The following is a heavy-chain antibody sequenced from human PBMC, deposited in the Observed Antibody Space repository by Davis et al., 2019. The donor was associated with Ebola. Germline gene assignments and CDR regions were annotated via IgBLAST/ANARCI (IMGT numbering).Heavy chain of an antibody. J-gene: IGHJ4*02. CDR3: ARKSGIDY. D-gene: IGHD6-25*01. Sequence: GESLKISCVASGFTFSSYAMHWVRQAPGKGLEWVAVISYDGSDQYYADSVKGRFTISRDNSKNTLYLQMNSLRAEDTAVYYCARKSGIDYWGQGTLVTVSS. CDR2: ISYDGSDQ. CDR1: GFTFSSYA. V-gene: IGHV3-30*04.